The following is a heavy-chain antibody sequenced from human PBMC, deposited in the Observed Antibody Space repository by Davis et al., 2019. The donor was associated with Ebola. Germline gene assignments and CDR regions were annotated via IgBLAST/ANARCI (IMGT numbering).Heavy chain of an antibody. V-gene: IGHV4-39*01. CDR2: IYYSGST. CDR3: AALIAAAPY. D-gene: IGHD6-13*01. CDR1: GGSISSSSYY. J-gene: IGHJ4*02. Sequence: MPSETLSLTCTVSGGSISSSSYYWGWIRQPPGKGLEWFGSIYYSGSTYYNPSLKSRVTISVDTSKIQFSLKLSSVTAADTAVYYCAALIAAAPYWGQGTLVTVSS.